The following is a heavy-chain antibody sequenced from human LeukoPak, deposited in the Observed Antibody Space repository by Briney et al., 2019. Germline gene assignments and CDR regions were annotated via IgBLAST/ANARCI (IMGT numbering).Heavy chain of an antibody. J-gene: IGHJ4*02. CDR1: GFTFSSYE. V-gene: IGHV3-48*03. CDR2: ISSSGSTI. CDR3: ESAPNENYFDF. Sequence: GGSLRLPCAASGFTFSSYEMNWVRQAPGKGLEWVSDISSSGSTIYYADSVKGRFTISRDNAKNSLYLQMNSLTAEDTAVYFCESAPNENYFDFWGQGTLVTVSS.